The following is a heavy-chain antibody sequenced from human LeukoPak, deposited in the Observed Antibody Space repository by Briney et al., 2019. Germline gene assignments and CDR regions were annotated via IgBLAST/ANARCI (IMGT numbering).Heavy chain of an antibody. CDR2: ISGDGGST. CDR1: GFTFDDYA. J-gene: IGHJ4*02. D-gene: IGHD3-3*01. V-gene: IGHV3-43*02. Sequence: GGSLRLSCAASGFTFDDYAMHWVRQAPGKGLEWVSLISGDGGSTYYADSVKGRFTISRDNSKNSLYLQMNSLRTEDTALYYCAKDFGVSRQHVLRFLEWLSLCDASDYWGQGTLVTVSS. CDR3: AKDFGVSRQHVLRFLEWLSLCDASDY.